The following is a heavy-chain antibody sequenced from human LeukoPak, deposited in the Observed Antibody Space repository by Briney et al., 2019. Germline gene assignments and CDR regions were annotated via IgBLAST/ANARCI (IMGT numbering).Heavy chain of an antibody. CDR1: GGSISSYY. CDR2: IYYSGST. Sequence: SATLSLTCTVSGGSISSYYWSWIRQPPGKGLEWIGYIYYSGSTNYNPSLKSRVTISVDTSRNQFFLKLNSVTAADTAVYYCARGDGYYTDIDYWGQGALVTVSS. CDR3: ARGDGYYTDIDY. D-gene: IGHD3-3*01. J-gene: IGHJ4*02. V-gene: IGHV4-59*01.